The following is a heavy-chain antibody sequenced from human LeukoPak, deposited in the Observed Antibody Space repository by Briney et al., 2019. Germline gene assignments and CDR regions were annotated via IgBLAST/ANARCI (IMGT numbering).Heavy chain of an antibody. Sequence: SETLSLTCTVSGDSISSSFYYWGWIRQPPGKGLEWIGSFYYSGSTYYNPSLKSRLTISVDTSKSQFSLKLSSVTAADTAVYYCARAPRRGSIGGLDCWGQGTLVTVSS. CDR3: ARAPRRGSIGGLDC. CDR2: FYYSGST. V-gene: IGHV4-39*01. D-gene: IGHD3-10*01. CDR1: GDSISSSFYY. J-gene: IGHJ4*02.